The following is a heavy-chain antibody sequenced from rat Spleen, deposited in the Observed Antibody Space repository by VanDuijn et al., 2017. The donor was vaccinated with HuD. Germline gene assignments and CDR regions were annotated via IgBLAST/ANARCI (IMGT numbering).Heavy chain of an antibody. J-gene: IGHJ2*01. CDR1: GFTFNSYD. CDR2: ISPSGGIT. Sequence: EVQLVESGGGLVQPGGSLKLSCVVSGFTFNSYDMAWVRQAPTKGLEWVASISPSGGITYYRDSVKGRFTISRDNAKSTLSLQMDSLRSEDTATFYCARRHYGYTDYFDYWGQGVMVTVSS. D-gene: IGHD1-9*01. CDR3: ARRHYGYTDYFDY. V-gene: IGHV5-25*01.